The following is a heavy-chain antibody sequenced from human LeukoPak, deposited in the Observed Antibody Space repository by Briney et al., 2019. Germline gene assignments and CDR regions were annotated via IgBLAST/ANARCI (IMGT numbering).Heavy chain of an antibody. J-gene: IGHJ4*02. CDR3: ARDGPNSAYDVYFDY. CDR1: GYTFTGYF. D-gene: IGHD5-12*01. Sequence: ASVKVSCKASGYTFTGYFMHWVRQAPGQGLEWMGWINPNSGGTNYAQKFQGRVTMTRDTSITTAYMELSRLGSDDTAVYYCARDGPNSAYDVYFDYWGQGILVTVSS. V-gene: IGHV1-2*02. CDR2: INPNSGGT.